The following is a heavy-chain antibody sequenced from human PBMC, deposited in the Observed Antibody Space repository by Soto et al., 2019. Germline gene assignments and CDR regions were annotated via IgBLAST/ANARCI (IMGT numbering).Heavy chain of an antibody. Sequence: GGSLRLSCAASGFTFSSYGMHWVRQAPGKGLEWVAVIWYDGSNKYYADSVKGRFTISRDNSKNTLYLQMNSLRAEDTAVYYCARDPNYYDSSDQHYFDYWGQGTLVTVSS. D-gene: IGHD3-22*01. V-gene: IGHV3-33*01. J-gene: IGHJ4*02. CDR2: IWYDGSNK. CDR1: GFTFSSYG. CDR3: ARDPNYYDSSDQHYFDY.